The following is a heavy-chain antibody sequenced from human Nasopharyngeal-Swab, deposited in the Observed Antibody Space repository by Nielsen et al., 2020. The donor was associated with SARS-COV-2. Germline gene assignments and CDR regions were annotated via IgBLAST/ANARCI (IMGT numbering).Heavy chain of an antibody. D-gene: IGHD3-10*01. CDR3: AKDPYGSGTWDG. CDR2: ISWNSRSI. Sequence: GGSLRLSCAASGFTCDDYTMHWVRQPPGKGLEWVSGISWNSRSIGYADSVKGRFTISRDNAKNSLYLQMNSLRAEDTALYYCAKDPYGSGTWDGWGQGTLVTVSS. CDR1: GFTCDDYT. V-gene: IGHV3-9*01. J-gene: IGHJ4*02.